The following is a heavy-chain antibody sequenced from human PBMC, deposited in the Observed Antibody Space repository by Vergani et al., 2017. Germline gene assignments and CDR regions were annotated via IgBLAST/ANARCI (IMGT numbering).Heavy chain of an antibody. CDR2: ISYEGTQK. D-gene: IGHD1-1*01. CDR1: GFTSSYYG. Sequence: QVHLVESGGGVVQPGRSLRLSCVVSGFTSSYYGMHWVRQAPGKGLEWVAVISYEGTQKYYADSVKGRFTISRDNSKSTLYLQMNSLRTEDTAVYYCATKSCGTPGCQIGYFREWGQGTLVTGPS. V-gene: IGHV3-30*03. CDR3: ATKSCGTPGCQIGYFRE. J-gene: IGHJ1*01.